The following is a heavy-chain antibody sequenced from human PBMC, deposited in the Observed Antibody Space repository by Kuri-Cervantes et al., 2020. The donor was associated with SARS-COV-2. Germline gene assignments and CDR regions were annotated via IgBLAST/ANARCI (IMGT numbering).Heavy chain of an antibody. CDR1: GYTFTGYY. V-gene: IGHV1-2*02. J-gene: IGHJ4*02. D-gene: IGHD6-13*01. Sequence: ASVKVSCKAPGYTFTGYYMHWVRQAPGQGLEWMGWINPNSGGTNYAQKFQGRVTMTRDTSISTAHMELSRLRSDDTAVYYCARVGPLRYSSSWEHDYWGQGTLVTVSS. CDR3: ARVGPLRYSSSWEHDY. CDR2: INPNSGGT.